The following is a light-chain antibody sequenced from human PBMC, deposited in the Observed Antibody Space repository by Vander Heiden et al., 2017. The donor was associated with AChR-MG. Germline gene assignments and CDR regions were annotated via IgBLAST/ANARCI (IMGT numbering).Light chain of an antibody. J-gene: IGLJ1*01. CDR3: YATDSSGKKV. CDR2: EES. V-gene: IGLV3-10*03. Sequence: SYELTQPPSVSVSPGQTARITCSGDALPKKYAYWYQQKSGQAPVLVIYEESKRPSGIPERFSGSSSGTMATLTIRGAQVEDEDDYYCYATDSSGKKVFGTGTKVTVL. CDR1: ALPKKY.